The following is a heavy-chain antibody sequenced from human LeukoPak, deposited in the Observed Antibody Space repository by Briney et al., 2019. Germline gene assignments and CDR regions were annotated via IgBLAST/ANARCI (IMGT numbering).Heavy chain of an antibody. CDR1: GGSFNGYY. CDR2: INQSGSP. V-gene: IGHV4-34*01. CDR3: AINDGSGSYFKSDY. Sequence: PSETLSLTCGVYGGSFNGYYWSWIRQPPGKGLEWIGEINQSGSPNYNPSLKSRVTISIDTSKNQFSLKLNSVTAADTAVYYCAINDGSGSYFKSDYSGQGTLVIVSS. D-gene: IGHD3-10*01. J-gene: IGHJ4*02.